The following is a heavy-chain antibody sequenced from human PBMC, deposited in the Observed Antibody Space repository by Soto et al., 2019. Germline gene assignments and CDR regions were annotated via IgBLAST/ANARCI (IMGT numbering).Heavy chain of an antibody. D-gene: IGHD6-6*01. CDR1: GGSIISTNW. V-gene: IGHV4-4*02. J-gene: IGHJ4*02. CDR3: SRIHAGPEGSYYFDS. CDR2: IYLSGST. Sequence: SETLSLTCAVSGGSIISTNWWSWVRQPPGKGLEWIGEIYLSGSTNYNPSLKSRVIISVDRSKNQFSLRLSSVTAADTAVYYCSRIHAGPEGSYYFDSWGQGTLVTVSS.